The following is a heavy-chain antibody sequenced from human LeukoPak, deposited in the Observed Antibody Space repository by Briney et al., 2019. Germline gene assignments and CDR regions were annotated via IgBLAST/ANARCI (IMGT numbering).Heavy chain of an antibody. V-gene: IGHV3-23*01. CDR2: LSGSGGNT. CDR3: AKRRGRCSGGSCYSLLGDFES. CDR1: GFTFSSYA. Sequence: GGPLRLSCATSGFTFSSYAMSWVRQAPGKGLEWVSGLSGSGGNTYYADSVKGRFTISRDNSENTLYLQMNSLRAEDTALYYCAKRRGRCSGGSCYSLLGDFESWGQGTLVTVSS. D-gene: IGHD2-15*01. J-gene: IGHJ4*02.